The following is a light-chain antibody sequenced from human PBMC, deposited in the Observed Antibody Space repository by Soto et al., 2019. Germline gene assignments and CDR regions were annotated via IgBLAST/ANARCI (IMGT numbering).Light chain of an antibody. Sequence: EIVLTQSPGTLSLSPGERATLSCRTSQTVSSTYLAWYQQKRGQAPRLLIYGTSNRATGIPGRFSGSGSGTDFTLTISRMEPEDFAVYHCQLYASSPLYSFAQGTELEIK. V-gene: IGKV3-20*01. J-gene: IGKJ2*01. CDR3: QLYASSPLYS. CDR2: GTS. CDR1: QTVSSTY.